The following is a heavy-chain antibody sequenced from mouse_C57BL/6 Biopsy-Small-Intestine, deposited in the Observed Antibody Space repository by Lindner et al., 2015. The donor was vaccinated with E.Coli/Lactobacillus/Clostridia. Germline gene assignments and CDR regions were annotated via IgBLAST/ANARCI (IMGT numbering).Heavy chain of an antibody. Sequence: VQLQESGPGLVKPSQSLSLTCSVAGYSITSGYYWNWIRQFPGNKLEWMGYINYGGSNNYNPSLKNRISITRDTSKNQFFLKLNSVTTEDTATYYCVREKITTKRYFDYWGQGTTLTVSS. V-gene: IGHV3-6*01. J-gene: IGHJ2*01. CDR1: GYSITSGYY. CDR2: INYGGSN. D-gene: IGHD1-1*01. CDR3: VREKITTKRYFDY.